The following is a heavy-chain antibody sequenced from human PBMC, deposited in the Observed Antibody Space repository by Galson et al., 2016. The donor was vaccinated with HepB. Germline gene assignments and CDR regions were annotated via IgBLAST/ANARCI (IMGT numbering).Heavy chain of an antibody. CDR2: INPNVGST. V-gene: IGHV1-46*01. CDR3: ARGDLNYYYALDV. D-gene: IGHD3-3*01. CDR1: GYTFTAYF. J-gene: IGHJ6*02. Sequence: ASVKVSYKASGYTFTAYFIYWVRQAPGQGLEWMGFINPNVGSTTFAQKFQDRVTMTRDTSTSTVFMELSSLRSEDTAVYFCARGDLNYYYALDVWGQGTTVTVSS.